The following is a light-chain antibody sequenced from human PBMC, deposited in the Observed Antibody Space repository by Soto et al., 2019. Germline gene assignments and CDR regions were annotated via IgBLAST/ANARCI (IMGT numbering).Light chain of an antibody. J-gene: IGLJ1*01. Sequence: QSVLTQPASVSGFAGQSITISCTGTSSDVGNYNSVSWYQEHPGKAPKVIIYEVTQRPSGVSNRFSGSKSGNTASLTISGLQAEDEADYYYCSYLSHNSYVFGTGTKVTVL. CDR1: SSDVGNYNS. V-gene: IGLV2-23*02. CDR2: EVT. CDR3: CSYLSHNSYV.